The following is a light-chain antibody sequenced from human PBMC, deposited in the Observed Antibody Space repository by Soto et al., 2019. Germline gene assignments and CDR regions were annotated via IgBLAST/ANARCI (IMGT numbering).Light chain of an antibody. CDR3: QSYDSSFVV. J-gene: IGLJ2*01. Sequence: NFMLTQPHSVSESPGKTVTISCTRSSGSIANNYVQWYQQRPGSAPTAVIYESKQRHSGVPDRFSGSTDGSSNSASLTISGLQTEDEADYYCQSYDSSFVVFGGGPQLTVL. CDR1: SGSIANNY. CDR2: ESK. V-gene: IGLV6-57*04.